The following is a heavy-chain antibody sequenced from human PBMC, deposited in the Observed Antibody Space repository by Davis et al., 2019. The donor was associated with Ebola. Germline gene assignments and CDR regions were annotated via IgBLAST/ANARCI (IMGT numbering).Heavy chain of an antibody. D-gene: IGHD6-6*01. CDR1: GGSIRNYY. CDR2: FYYSGSS. J-gene: IGHJ5*02. Sequence: PSETLSLTCTVSGGSIRNYYWSWIRQPPGKGLEWIGYFYYSGSSNYNPSLKSRVTMSVDTSKNQFSLRLSSVTAADTAVYYCARHGWNIGARPGVEAWGQGTLVTVSS. V-gene: IGHV4-59*08. CDR3: ARHGWNIGARPGVEA.